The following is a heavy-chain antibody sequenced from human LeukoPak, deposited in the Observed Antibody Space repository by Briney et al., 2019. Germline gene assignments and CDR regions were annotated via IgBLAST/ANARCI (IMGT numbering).Heavy chain of an antibody. CDR1: GYTFTGYY. CDR2: INPNSGGT. D-gene: IGHD2-15*01. CDR3: ARDGGPRYCSGGSCYREHDY. Sequence: ASVKVSCKASGYTFTGYYMHWVREAPGQGLEWMGWINPNSGGTNYAQKFQGRVTMTRDTSISTAYIELSRLRSDDTAVYYCARDGGPRYCSGGSCYREHDYWGQGTLVTVSS. V-gene: IGHV1-2*02. J-gene: IGHJ4*02.